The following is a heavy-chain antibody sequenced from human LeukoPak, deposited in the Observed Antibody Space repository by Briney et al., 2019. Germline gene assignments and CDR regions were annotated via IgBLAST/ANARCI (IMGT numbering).Heavy chain of an antibody. CDR1: GFTFSSYA. CDR2: ISGSGGST. V-gene: IGHV3-23*01. CDR3: ARTPYGSGRPYYYYYGMDV. Sequence: GGSLRLSCAASGFTFSSYAMSWVRQAPGKGLEWVSAISGSGGSTYYADSVKGRFTISRDNSKNTLYLQMNSLRAEDTAVYYCARTPYGSGRPYYYYYGMDVWGQGTTVTVSS. D-gene: IGHD3-10*01. J-gene: IGHJ6*02.